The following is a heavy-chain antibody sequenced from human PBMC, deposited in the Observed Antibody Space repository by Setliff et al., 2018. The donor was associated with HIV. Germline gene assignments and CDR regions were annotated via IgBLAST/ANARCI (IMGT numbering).Heavy chain of an antibody. CDR1: GFTFSTYG. Sequence: PGGSLRLSCAASGFTFSTYGMHWVRQAPGKGLEWVARVHYNGNDKFYVDSVKGRFTISRDNSENTLYLQMDGLRAEDTAVYYCAKDKGGYNWGFDYWGQGTLVT. CDR3: AKDKGGYNWGFDY. J-gene: IGHJ4*02. V-gene: IGHV3-30*02. D-gene: IGHD1-20*01. CDR2: VHYNGNDK.